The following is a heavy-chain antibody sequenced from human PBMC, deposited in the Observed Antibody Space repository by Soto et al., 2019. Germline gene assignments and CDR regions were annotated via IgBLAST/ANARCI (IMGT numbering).Heavy chain of an antibody. CDR1: GYTFTGYY. V-gene: IGHV1-2*02. D-gene: IGHD6-6*01. CDR2: INPNSGGT. Sequence: GASVKVSCKASGYTFTGYYMHWVRQAPGQGLEWMGWINPNSGGTNYAQKFQGRVTMTRDTSISTAYMELSRLRSDDTAVYYCARGTSIAARQYYYYGMDVWGQGTTVTVSS. J-gene: IGHJ6*02. CDR3: ARGTSIAARQYYYYGMDV.